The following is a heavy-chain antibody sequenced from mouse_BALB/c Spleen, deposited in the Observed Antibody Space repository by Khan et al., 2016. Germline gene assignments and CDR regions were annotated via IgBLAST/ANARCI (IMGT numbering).Heavy chain of an antibody. J-gene: IGHJ3*01. CDR2: IWPGGST. Sequence: QVQLKESGPGLVAPSQSLSITCTVSGFSLTNSGVHWIRQPPGKGQEWLGVIWPGGSTDYNSALMSRLSITKDNSQNQVFLKMISLQTDDTAMYYCARDDQDYDAWFASWGQGTLVIVSA. D-gene: IGHD2-4*01. CDR3: ARDDQDYDAWFAS. CDR1: GFSLTNSG. V-gene: IGHV2-9*02.